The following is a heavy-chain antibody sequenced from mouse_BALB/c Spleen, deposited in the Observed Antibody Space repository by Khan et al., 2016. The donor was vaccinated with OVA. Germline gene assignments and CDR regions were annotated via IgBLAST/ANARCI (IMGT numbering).Heavy chain of an antibody. J-gene: IGHJ1*01. CDR2: ISYSGST. Sequence: EVQLVESGPGLVKPSQSLSLTCTVSGYSITSDYAWNWIRQFPGNKLEWMGYISYSGSTDFNPSLKSRISITRDTSKNQFFLPLNSVTTEDTATYYCARRYWYFDVWGAGTTVTVSS. V-gene: IGHV3-2*02. CDR1: GYSITSDYA. CDR3: ARRYWYFDV.